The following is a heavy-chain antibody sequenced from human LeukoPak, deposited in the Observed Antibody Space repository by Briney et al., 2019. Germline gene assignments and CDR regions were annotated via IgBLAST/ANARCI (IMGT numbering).Heavy chain of an antibody. CDR1: GFTFTKYG. J-gene: IGHJ4*02. CDR3: AKGRILWFGEQSDFDY. Sequence: GGSLRLSCAASGFTFTKYGMSWVRQAPGKGLEWISTISDSGAYTYYADFVKGRFTVSRDNSKNMVFLEVNSLRAEGTATYFCAKGRILWFGEQSDFDYWGQGTLVTVSS. V-gene: IGHV3-23*01. CDR2: ISDSGAYT. D-gene: IGHD3-10*01.